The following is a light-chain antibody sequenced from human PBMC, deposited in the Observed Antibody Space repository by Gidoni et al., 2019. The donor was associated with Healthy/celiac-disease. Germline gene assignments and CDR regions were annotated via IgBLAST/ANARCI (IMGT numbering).Light chain of an antibody. CDR2: GNS. Sequence: QSVLTQPPSVTGAPGQRGTISCTGSSSNIGAGYDVHWYQHLPGTAPKLLIYGNSNRPSGVPDRFSGSKSGTSASLAITGLQAEDEADYYCQSYDSSLSGWVFGGGTKLTVL. J-gene: IGLJ3*02. CDR3: QSYDSSLSGWV. CDR1: SSNIGAGYD. V-gene: IGLV1-40*01.